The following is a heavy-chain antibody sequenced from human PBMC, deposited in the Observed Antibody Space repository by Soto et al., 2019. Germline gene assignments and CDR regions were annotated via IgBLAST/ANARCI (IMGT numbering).Heavy chain of an antibody. CDR2: VYYTGST. J-gene: IGHJ4*02. Sequence: QVQLQESGPGLVKPSETLSLTCSVSGGSISGSYWSWIRQSPGEGLEWLGYVYYTGSTNYSPSLSSRVSISVDTSKNEFSLRLSSVTAADTAVYFCARSVAVPGAHIDYWGQGTQVTVSS. D-gene: IGHD6-19*01. CDR3: ARSVAVPGAHIDY. V-gene: IGHV4-59*01. CDR1: GGSISGSY.